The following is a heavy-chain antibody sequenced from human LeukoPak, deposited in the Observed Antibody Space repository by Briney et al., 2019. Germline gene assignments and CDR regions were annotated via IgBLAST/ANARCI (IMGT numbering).Heavy chain of an antibody. CDR3: ATNRDYAFNF. V-gene: IGHV3-23*01. CDR1: GFTFTSYA. Sequence: GGSLRLSCAASGFTFTSYAMSWVRKAPGKGLEWVSGISGSGVTTYYADSVKGRFTISRDNSKNTLYLQMNRLRVEDTAVYYCATNRDYAFNFWGQGTLVTVSS. D-gene: IGHD3-16*01. J-gene: IGHJ4*02. CDR2: ISGSGVTT.